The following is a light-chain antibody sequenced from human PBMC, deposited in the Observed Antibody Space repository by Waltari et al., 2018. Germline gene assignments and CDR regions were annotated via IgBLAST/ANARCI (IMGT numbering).Light chain of an antibody. V-gene: IGLV3-1*01. CDR3: QAWDNNVVV. CDR1: KLGDKY. J-gene: IGLJ2*01. CDR2: QRS. Sequence: SYELIQPPSVSVSPGQTARITGSGDKLGDKYASWYQQRPGQSPVLVIYQRSKRPSGIPERFSGSNSGNTASLTIGGTQTMDEADYYCQAWDNNVVVFGGGTKLTVL.